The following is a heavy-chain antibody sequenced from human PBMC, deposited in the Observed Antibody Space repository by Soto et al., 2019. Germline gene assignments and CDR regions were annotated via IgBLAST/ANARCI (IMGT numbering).Heavy chain of an antibody. CDR3: ARLIHCKTTSCYFDY. CDR2: VYYSGTT. D-gene: IGHD2-2*01. Sequence: SETLSLTCTVSGGSLTNYYWSWVRQPPGKGLEWIGSVYYSGTTYYNPSLKSRVTISEDTSKNQFSLRLSSVTAADTAVFYCARLIHCKTTSCYFDYWGPGTLVTVSS. V-gene: IGHV4-39*01. CDR1: GGSLTNYY. J-gene: IGHJ4*02.